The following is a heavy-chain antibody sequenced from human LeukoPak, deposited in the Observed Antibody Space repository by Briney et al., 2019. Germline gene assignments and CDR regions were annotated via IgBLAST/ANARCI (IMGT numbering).Heavy chain of an antibody. D-gene: IGHD3-16*02. CDR1: GFTFSSYE. Sequence: GGSLRLSCAASGFTFSSYEMNWVRQAPGRGLEWVSYISSSGSTIYYADSVKGRFTISRDNAKNSLYLQMNSLRAEDTAVYYCARERHADDYVWGSYRYTQEFDYWGPGTLVTVSS. V-gene: IGHV3-48*03. CDR3: ARERHADDYVWGSYRYTQEFDY. CDR2: ISSSGSTI. J-gene: IGHJ4*02.